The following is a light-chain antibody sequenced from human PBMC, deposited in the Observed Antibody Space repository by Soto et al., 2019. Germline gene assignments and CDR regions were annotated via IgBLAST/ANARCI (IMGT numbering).Light chain of an antibody. CDR3: QQANSFPLT. CDR2: KAS. V-gene: IGKV1-5*03. J-gene: IGKJ4*01. Sequence: DIQMTQSPSTLSASVGDRVTITCRASQSIDTWLAWHQQKPGQVPKLLISKASSLESGVPSRFSGSGSGTEFTLTISSLQPEDFATYYCQQANSFPLTFGGGTKVDIK. CDR1: QSIDTW.